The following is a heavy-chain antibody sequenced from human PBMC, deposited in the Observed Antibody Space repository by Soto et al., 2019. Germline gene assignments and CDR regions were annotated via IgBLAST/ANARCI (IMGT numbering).Heavy chain of an antibody. CDR2: IYYSGST. V-gene: IGHV4-39*01. J-gene: IGHJ4*02. CDR3: ARHVRGAFTTN. CDR1: GGSISSSSYY. D-gene: IGHD3-16*01. Sequence: QLQLQESGPGLVKPSETLSLTCTVSGGSISSSSYYWGWIRQPPGKGLEWIGSIYYSGSTYYNPSLKSRVTISVDTSKNQFSLKLSSVTAADTAVYYCARHVRGAFTTNWGQGTLVTVSS.